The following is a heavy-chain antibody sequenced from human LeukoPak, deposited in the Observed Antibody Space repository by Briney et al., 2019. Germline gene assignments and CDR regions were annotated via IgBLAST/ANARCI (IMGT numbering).Heavy chain of an antibody. J-gene: IGHJ3*02. V-gene: IGHV3-53*01. Sequence: PGGSLRLSCAPAGFSVSSNFVTGVRQAAGGRLGWVSVMFSGGSTYYADSLKGRFTISRDNSKTNLYLQMNSLRDEDTAVYYCARGRRWDLLVSLIDASDIWGQGTMVTVSS. CDR2: MFSGGST. D-gene: IGHD1-26*01. CDR1: GFSVSSNF. CDR3: ARGRRWDLLVSLIDASDI.